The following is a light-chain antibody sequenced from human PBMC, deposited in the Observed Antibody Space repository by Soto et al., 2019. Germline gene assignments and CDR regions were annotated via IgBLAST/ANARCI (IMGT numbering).Light chain of an antibody. CDR2: KAS. CDR1: QSISSW. V-gene: IGKV1-5*03. J-gene: IGKJ5*01. Sequence: DIQMTQSPSSLCASVGDRVTITCRASQSISSWLAWYQQKPGKAPKLLIYKASSLESGVPSRFSGSGSGTDFTLTISSLQPEDFATYYCQQSYSTLITFGQGTRLEIK. CDR3: QQSYSTLIT.